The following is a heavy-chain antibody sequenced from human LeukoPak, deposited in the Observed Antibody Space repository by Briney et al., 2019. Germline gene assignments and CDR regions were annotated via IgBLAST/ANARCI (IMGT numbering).Heavy chain of an antibody. Sequence: SETLSLTCTVSGGSISSSSYYWGWIRQPPGKGLEWIESIYYSGSTYYNPSLKSRVTISVDTSKNQFSLKLSSVTAADTAVYYCARPKGDSSSSSAFDIWGQGTMVTVSS. CDR3: ARPKGDSSSSSAFDI. CDR2: IYYSGST. J-gene: IGHJ3*02. V-gene: IGHV4-39*01. D-gene: IGHD6-6*01. CDR1: GGSISSSSYY.